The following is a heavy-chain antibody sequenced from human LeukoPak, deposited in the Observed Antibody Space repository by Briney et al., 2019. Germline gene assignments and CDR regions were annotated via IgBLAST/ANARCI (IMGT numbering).Heavy chain of an antibody. V-gene: IGHV3-23*01. CDR1: GFTFRNYA. CDR2: ISDYGDNT. CDR3: AKFGGNSASYWYFDL. D-gene: IGHD4-23*01. Sequence: GGSLRLSCAASGFTFRNYAMSWVRQAPVKGLEWLSSISDYGDNTYYADSVRGRFTISRDSSKNTLYLQMNSLRVEDTAVYYCAKFGGNSASYWYFDLWGRGTLVTVSS. J-gene: IGHJ2*01.